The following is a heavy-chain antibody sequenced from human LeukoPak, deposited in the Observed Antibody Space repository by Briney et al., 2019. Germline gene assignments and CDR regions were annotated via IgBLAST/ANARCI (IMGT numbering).Heavy chain of an antibody. CDR3: ARDRYRGCSGGSCYGFGAWFDP. V-gene: IGHV1-69*10. J-gene: IGHJ5*02. CDR1: GGTFSSYA. D-gene: IGHD2-15*01. Sequence: SVKVSCKASGGTFSSYAISWVRQAPGHGLEWMGGIIPILGTANYAQKFQGRVTITADKSTSTAYMELSSLRSEDTAVYYCARDRYRGCSGGSCYGFGAWFDPWGQGTLVTVSS. CDR2: IIPILGTA.